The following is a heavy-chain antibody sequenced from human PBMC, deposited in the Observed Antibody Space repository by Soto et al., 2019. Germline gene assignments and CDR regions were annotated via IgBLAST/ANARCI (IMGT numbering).Heavy chain of an antibody. CDR3: ARGHASIAAGRTGWSTDX. CDR2: ISAYNGNT. J-gene: IGHJ4*01. CDR1: GYIFTSYG. Sequence: VSVKVSCKASGYIFTSYGISWVRQAPGQGLEWMGWISAYNGNTNYAQQLQGRVTMTTDTSTSKAYMERRRLRSDDTAAYYGARGHASIAAGRTGWSTDXWGHGTRLT. D-gene: IGHD6-25*01. V-gene: IGHV1-18*01.